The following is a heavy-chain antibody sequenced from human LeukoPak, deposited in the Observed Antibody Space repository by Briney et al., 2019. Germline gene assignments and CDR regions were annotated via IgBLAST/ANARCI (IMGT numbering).Heavy chain of an antibody. Sequence: GGSLRLSCAASGFIVNSYAMSWVRQAPGKGLAWVSLIYSDGVTQYADSVKGRFTISRDYSKNTLYLQMNSLRDEDTAVYFCARDRAEGKTWVEFDPWGQGTLVTVSS. J-gene: IGHJ5*02. CDR3: ARDRAEGKTWVEFDP. CDR1: GFIVNSYA. V-gene: IGHV3-66*02. CDR2: IYSDGVT.